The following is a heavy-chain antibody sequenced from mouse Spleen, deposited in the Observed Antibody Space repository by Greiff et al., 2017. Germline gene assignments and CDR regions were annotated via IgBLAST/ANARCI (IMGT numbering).Heavy chain of an antibody. V-gene: IGHV5-9-3*01. Sequence: EVQVVESGGGLVKPGGSLKLSCAASGFTFSSYAMSWVRQTPEKRLEWVATISSGGSYTYYPDSVKGRFTISRDNAKNTLYLQMSSLRSEDTAMYYCARESLYYRGAMDYWGQGTSVTVSS. CDR2: ISSGGSYT. J-gene: IGHJ4*01. D-gene: IGHD2-12*01. CDR3: ARESLYYRGAMDY. CDR1: GFTFSSYA.